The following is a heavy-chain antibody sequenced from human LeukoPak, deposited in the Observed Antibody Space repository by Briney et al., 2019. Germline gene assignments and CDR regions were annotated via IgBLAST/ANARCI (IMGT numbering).Heavy chain of an antibody. CDR2: ISGSGTST. CDR1: GFTFNNYA. V-gene: IGHV3-23*01. J-gene: IGHJ5*02. Sequence: PGGSLRLSCVASGFTFNNYAMTWVRQAPGKGLEWVSAISGSGTSTYYADSVKGRFTISRDNSRNTLYLQMNNLRAEDTAVYYCAKGCSPSCYSWFHPWGQGTLVTVSS. D-gene: IGHD2-2*02. CDR3: AKGCSPSCYSWFHP.